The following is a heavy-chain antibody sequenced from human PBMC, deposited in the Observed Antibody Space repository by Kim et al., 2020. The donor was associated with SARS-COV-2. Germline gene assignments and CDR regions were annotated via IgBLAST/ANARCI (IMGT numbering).Heavy chain of an antibody. CDR2: ISSSSSTI. Sequence: GGSLRLSCAASGFTFSSYSMNWVRQAPGKGLEWVSYISSSSSTIYYADSVKGRFTISRDNAKNSLYLQMNSLRDEDTAVYYCARGPLDYGDYEVPDFDYWGQGTLVTVSS. CDR1: GFTFSSYS. CDR3: ARGPLDYGDYEVPDFDY. J-gene: IGHJ4*02. D-gene: IGHD4-17*01. V-gene: IGHV3-48*02.